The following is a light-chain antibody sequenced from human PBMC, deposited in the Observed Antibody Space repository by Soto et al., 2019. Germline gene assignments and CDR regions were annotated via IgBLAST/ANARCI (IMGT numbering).Light chain of an antibody. CDR2: GAS. CDR1: QSIRSN. Sequence: EKVMTQFPATLSVSPGERATLSCRASQSIRSNLAWYQQKPGQAPRLLISGASTRATDIPARFSGSGSGTDFTLTISRLEPEDFAVYYCQQHGSSGTFGQGTKVDIK. V-gene: IGKV3-15*01. J-gene: IGKJ1*01. CDR3: QQHGSSGT.